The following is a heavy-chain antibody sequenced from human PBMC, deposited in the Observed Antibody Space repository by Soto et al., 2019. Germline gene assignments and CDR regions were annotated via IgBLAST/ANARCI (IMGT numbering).Heavy chain of an antibody. J-gene: IGHJ4*02. Sequence: RLSCTGSGFTFNIYPIHWVRQAPGKGLEWVALISSDGSDTYYTDSVKGRFTVSRDNSKNTLYLQMNSPRAEDTAFYYCAKDTYGDYSFDFWGQGTQVTVSS. CDR1: GFTFNIYP. D-gene: IGHD4-17*01. CDR2: ISSDGSDT. V-gene: IGHV3-30-3*01. CDR3: AKDTYGDYSFDF.